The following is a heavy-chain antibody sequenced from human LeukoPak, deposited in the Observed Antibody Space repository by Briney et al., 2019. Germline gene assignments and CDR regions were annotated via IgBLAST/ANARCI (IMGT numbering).Heavy chain of an antibody. CDR2: IYSGGST. CDR1: GFTVSSNY. J-gene: IGHJ6*03. Sequence: PGGSLRLSCAASGFTVSSNYMSWVRQAPGKGLEWVSVIYSGGSTYYADSVKGRFTISRDNSKNTPYLQMNSLRAEDTAVYYCARVRGGYSSGWSNYYYYYMDVWGKGTTVTISS. CDR3: ARVRGGYSSGWSNYYYYYMDV. D-gene: IGHD6-19*01. V-gene: IGHV3-66*01.